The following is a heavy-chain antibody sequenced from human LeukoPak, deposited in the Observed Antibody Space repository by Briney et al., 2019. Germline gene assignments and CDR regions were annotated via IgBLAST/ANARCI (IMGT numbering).Heavy chain of an antibody. Sequence: GGSLRLSCAASGFTVSSNYMSWVRQAPGKGLEWVSVIYSGGSTYYADSVKGRFTITRDNSKNTLYLQMNSLRAEDTAVYYCARDLTGDFDYWGQGTLVTVSS. D-gene: IGHD7-27*01. V-gene: IGHV3-66*01. CDR3: ARDLTGDFDY. CDR1: GFTVSSNY. J-gene: IGHJ4*02. CDR2: IYSGGST.